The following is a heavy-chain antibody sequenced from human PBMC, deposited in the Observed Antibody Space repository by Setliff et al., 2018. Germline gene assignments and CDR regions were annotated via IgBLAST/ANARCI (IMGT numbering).Heavy chain of an antibody. CDR2: ISPYSGNT. J-gene: IGHJ4*02. D-gene: IGHD2-2*01. Sequence: ASVKVSCKTSGYLLTSYGLTWVRQAPGQGLEWVGWISPYSGNTYYAPKFQGRITMTTDTSTTTAYMELKSLRSDDTAIYYCSRLVRYCTRTSCQRLSGDDYWGQGALVT. CDR3: SRLVRYCTRTSCQRLSGDDY. V-gene: IGHV1-18*01. CDR1: GYLLTSYG.